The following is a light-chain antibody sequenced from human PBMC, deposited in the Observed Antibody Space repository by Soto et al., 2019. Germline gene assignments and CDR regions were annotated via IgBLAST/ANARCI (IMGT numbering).Light chain of an antibody. CDR2: AAC. Sequence: DIHMTHSPSYLSASLVYIFTISCRASQSISTFLNWYQQKPGKAPNLLIYAACGLQSGVPSRFSGSGSGTDFTLTISSLQPEDFATYYCQQSYRTPITFGQGTRLAIK. J-gene: IGKJ5*01. CDR1: QSISTF. V-gene: IGKV1-39*01. CDR3: QQSYRTPIT.